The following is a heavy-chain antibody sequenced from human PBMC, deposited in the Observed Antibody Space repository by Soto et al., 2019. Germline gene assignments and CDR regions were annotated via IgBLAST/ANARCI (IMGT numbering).Heavy chain of an antibody. D-gene: IGHD1-26*01. CDR1: GFILSSYG. Sequence: PGGSLRLSCTASGFILSSYGMHWVRQAPGKGLEWVAVIWYDGSNKEYADSVKGRFTISRDNPKSTLYLQMDNLRAEDTAHYFCANGPVVGANYKYYDMDVWGRGTTVTVSS. J-gene: IGHJ6*02. CDR2: IWYDGSNK. CDR3: ANGPVVGANYKYYDMDV. V-gene: IGHV3-33*06.